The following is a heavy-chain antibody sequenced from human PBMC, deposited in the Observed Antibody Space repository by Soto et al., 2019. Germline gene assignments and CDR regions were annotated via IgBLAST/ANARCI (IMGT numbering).Heavy chain of an antibody. V-gene: IGHV4-59*08. D-gene: IGHD4-17*01. J-gene: IGHJ4*02. Sequence: PSETLSLTCTVSGGSISSYYWSWIRQPPGKGLEWIGYVHDSWGSHYNPSLKSRVAISLDTSKSQFSLKLTSVTATDTAVYYCARRYGASFDYWGQGTLVTVSS. CDR1: GGSISSYY. CDR2: VHDSWGS. CDR3: ARRYGASFDY.